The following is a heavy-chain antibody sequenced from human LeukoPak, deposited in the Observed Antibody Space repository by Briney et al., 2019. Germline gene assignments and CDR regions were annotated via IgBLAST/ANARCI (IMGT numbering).Heavy chain of an antibody. V-gene: IGHV4-39*01. CDR3: ARRGYCSGGSRYRDY. CDR1: GGSISSSSYY. J-gene: IGHJ4*02. CDR2: IYYSGST. D-gene: IGHD2-15*01. Sequence: SETLSLTCTVSGGSISSSSYYWGWIRQPPGKGLEWIGSIYYSGSTYYNPSLKSRVTISVDTSKNQFSLKLSSVTAADTAVYYCARRGYCSGGSRYRDYWGQGTLVTVSS.